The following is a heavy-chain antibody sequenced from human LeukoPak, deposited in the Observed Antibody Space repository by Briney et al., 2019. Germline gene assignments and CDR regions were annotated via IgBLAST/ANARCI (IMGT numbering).Heavy chain of an antibody. D-gene: IGHD3-22*01. CDR2: IKSKTDGGTT. Sequence: PGGSLRLSXAASGFTFRNAWMTWVRQAPGKGLEWVGRIKSKTDGGTTDYAAPVKVRFTISRDDSKNTLYLQMNSLKTEDTALYYCTTTYNYDSSGSIVDYWGQGTLVTVSS. V-gene: IGHV3-15*01. CDR3: TTTYNYDSSGSIVDY. J-gene: IGHJ4*02. CDR1: GFTFRNAW.